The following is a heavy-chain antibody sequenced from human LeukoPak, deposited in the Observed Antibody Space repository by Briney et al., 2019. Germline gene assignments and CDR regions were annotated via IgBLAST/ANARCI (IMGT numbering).Heavy chain of an antibody. CDR2: INPNNGGT. CDR3: ARDLWDKDWGDFDY. J-gene: IGHJ4*02. Sequence: ASVKVSCKASGGTFSSYAISWIRQAPGQGLEYMGRINPNNGGTNYAQKFQGRVTMTRDTSISTAYMELTRLRSDDAAVYYCARDLWDKDWGDFDYWGQGTLVTVSS. CDR1: GGTFSSYA. D-gene: IGHD7-27*01. V-gene: IGHV1-2*06.